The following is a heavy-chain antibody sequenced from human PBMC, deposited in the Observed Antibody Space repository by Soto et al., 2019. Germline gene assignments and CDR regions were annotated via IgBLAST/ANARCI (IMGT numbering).Heavy chain of an antibody. J-gene: IGHJ4*02. D-gene: IGHD2-21*02. Sequence: QITLEESGPRLVKPTQTLPLTCAFSRFSLTTRDVGVGWIRQPPGKALEWLALIYWDDDERYRPSLKSRLTITKDTSKNQVVLTMTNMDPVDTATYYCVRASGGGNSAYFDYWGQGTPVTVSS. CDR1: RFSLTTRDVG. CDR3: VRASGGGNSAYFDY. CDR2: IYWDDDE. V-gene: IGHV2-5*02.